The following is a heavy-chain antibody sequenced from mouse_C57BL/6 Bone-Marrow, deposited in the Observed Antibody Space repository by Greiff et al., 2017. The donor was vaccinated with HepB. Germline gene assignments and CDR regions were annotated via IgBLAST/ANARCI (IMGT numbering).Heavy chain of an antibody. CDR3: ARRADGYWFAY. D-gene: IGHD2-3*01. V-gene: IGHV8-12*01. CDR2: IYWDDDK. Sequence: QVTLKESGPGILQSSQTLSLTCSFSGFSLSTSGMGVSWIRQPSGKGLEWLAHIYWDDDKRYNPSLKSRLTISKDTSRNQVFLKITSVDTADTATYYCARRADGYWFAYWGQGTLVTVSA. J-gene: IGHJ3*01. CDR1: GFSLSTSGMG.